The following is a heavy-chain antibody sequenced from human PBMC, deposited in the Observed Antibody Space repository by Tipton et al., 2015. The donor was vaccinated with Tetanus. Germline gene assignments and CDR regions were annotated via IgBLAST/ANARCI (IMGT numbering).Heavy chain of an antibody. CDR1: GGSISSSNW. CDR3: ARYAAGAAPKQVNWFDP. Sequence: TLSLTCAVSGGSISSSNWWSWVRQPPGKGLEWIGEIYHSGSTNYNPSLKSRVTISVDKSKNQFSLKLSSVTAADTAVYYCARYAAGAAPKQVNWFDPWGQGTLVTVSS. J-gene: IGHJ5*02. V-gene: IGHV4-4*02. CDR2: IYHSGST. D-gene: IGHD6-6*01.